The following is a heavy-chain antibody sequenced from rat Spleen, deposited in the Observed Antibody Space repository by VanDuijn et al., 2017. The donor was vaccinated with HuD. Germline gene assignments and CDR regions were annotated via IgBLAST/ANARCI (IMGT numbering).Heavy chain of an antibody. CDR3: SRSYGGYSQHWFAY. D-gene: IGHD1-11*01. J-gene: IGHJ3*01. Sequence: QVQLRESGPGLVQPSQTLSLTCTVSGFSLTNNGVNWVRQPPGKGLEWIAAISSGGTTYYNSPLKSRLSISRDTSKSQVFLKMNSLQTDDTAIYFCSRSYGGYSQHWFAYWGQGTLVTVSS. V-gene: IGHV2S12*01. CDR1: GFSLTNNG. CDR2: ISSGGTT.